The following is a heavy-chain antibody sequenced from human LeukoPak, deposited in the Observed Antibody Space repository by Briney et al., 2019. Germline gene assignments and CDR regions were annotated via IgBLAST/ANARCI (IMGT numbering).Heavy chain of an antibody. CDR1: GGSISSSSYY. Sequence: PSETLSLTCTVSGGSISSSSYYWGWIRQPPGKGLEWIGSIYYSGSTYYNPSLKSRVTISVDTSKNQFSLKLSSVTAADTAVYYCARHVFSSAQWLSYYYYYYMDVWGKGTTVTISS. J-gene: IGHJ6*03. D-gene: IGHD6-19*01. CDR3: ARHVFSSAQWLSYYYYYYMDV. V-gene: IGHV4-39*01. CDR2: IYYSGST.